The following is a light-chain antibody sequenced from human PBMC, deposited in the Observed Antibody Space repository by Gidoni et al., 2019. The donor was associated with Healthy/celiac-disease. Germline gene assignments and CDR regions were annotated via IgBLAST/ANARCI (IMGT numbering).Light chain of an antibody. CDR2: DAS. J-gene: IGKJ4*01. CDR3: QQYDNLLT. Sequence: DIQMTQSTSSRSASVGDRVTITCQASQDISNYLNWYQQKPGKAPKLLIYDASNLETGVPSRFSGSGSGTDFTFTISSLQPEDIATYYCQQYDNLLTFGGGTKVEIK. V-gene: IGKV1-33*01. CDR1: QDISNY.